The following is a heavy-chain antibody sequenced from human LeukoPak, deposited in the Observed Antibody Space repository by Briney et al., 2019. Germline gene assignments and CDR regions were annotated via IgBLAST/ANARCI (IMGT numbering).Heavy chain of an antibody. CDR2: ISGSGGST. J-gene: IGHJ4*02. Sequence: GGSLRLSCAASGFTFSSYAMSWVRQAPGKGLEWVSAISGSGGSTYYADSVKGRFTISRDNSKNTLYLQMNSLRAEDTAVYYCAKDLGSYYAELGNDFWGQGTLVTVSS. D-gene: IGHD1-26*01. CDR3: AKDLGSYYAELGNDF. CDR1: GFTFSSYA. V-gene: IGHV3-23*01.